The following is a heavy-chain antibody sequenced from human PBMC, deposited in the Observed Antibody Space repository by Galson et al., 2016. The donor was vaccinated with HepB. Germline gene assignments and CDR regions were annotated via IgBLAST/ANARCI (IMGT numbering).Heavy chain of an antibody. V-gene: IGHV3-48*02. J-gene: IGHJ4*02. CDR3: ARDFQWALDN. D-gene: IGHD1-26*01. CDR1: GFTFSSYT. Sequence: LRLSCAVSGFTFSSYTMNWVRQAPGKGLECVSYISSSSTTVYYADSVKGRFTISRDDAKNSLFLQMNSLRDEDSAVYYCARDFQWALDNWGQGTVVTVSS. CDR2: ISSSSTTV.